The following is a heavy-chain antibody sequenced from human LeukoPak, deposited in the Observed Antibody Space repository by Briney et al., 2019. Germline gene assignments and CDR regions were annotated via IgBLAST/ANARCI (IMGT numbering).Heavy chain of an antibody. CDR2: IYYSGST. D-gene: IGHD5-24*01. CDR3: ARGERWLQLGDAFDI. V-gene: IGHV4-31*03. J-gene: IGHJ3*02. Sequence: SETLSLTCTVSGGSISSGGYYWSWIRQHPGKGLEWIGYIYYSGSTYYNPSLKSRVTISVDTSKNQFSLKLSSVTAADTAVYYCARGERWLQLGDAFDIWGQGTMATVSS. CDR1: GGSISSGGYY.